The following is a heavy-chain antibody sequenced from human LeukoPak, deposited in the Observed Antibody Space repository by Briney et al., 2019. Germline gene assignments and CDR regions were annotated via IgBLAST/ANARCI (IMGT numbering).Heavy chain of an antibody. CDR2: IYYSGST. CDR3: ARGIGHSSSDY. J-gene: IGHJ4*02. V-gene: IGHV4-59*01. D-gene: IGHD6-6*01. Sequence: SETLSLTCTVSGGSISSYYWSWIRQPPGKGLEWIGYIYYSGSTNYNPSLKSRVTISVDTSKNQFSLKLSSVTAADTAVYYYARGIGHSSSDYWGQGTLVTVSS. CDR1: GGSISSYY.